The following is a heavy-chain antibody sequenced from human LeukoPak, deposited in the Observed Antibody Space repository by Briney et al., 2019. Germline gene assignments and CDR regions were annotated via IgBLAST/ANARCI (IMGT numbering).Heavy chain of an antibody. CDR3: ARSGHYDSSGYFDY. CDR2: IYHSGST. CDR1: GGSISSGGYS. Sequence: SETLSLTCAVSGGSISSGGYSWSWIRQPPGKGLEWIGYIYHSGSTYYNPSLKSRVTISVDRSKNQFSLKLSSVTAADTAVYYCARSGHYDSSGYFDYWGQGTLVTVSS. V-gene: IGHV4-30-2*01. J-gene: IGHJ4*02. D-gene: IGHD3-22*01.